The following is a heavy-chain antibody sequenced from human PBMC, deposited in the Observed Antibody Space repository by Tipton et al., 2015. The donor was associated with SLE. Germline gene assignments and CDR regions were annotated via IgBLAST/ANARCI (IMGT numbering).Heavy chain of an antibody. V-gene: IGHV4-61*05. Sequence: LRLSCTVSGGSISSSSYYWGWIRQPPGKGLEWIGYIYYSGSTNYNPSLKSRVTISVDTSKNLFSLKLSSVTAADTAVYYCARRKAVAGFDYWGQGTLVTVSS. CDR2: IYYSGST. J-gene: IGHJ4*02. CDR1: GGSISSSSYY. CDR3: ARRKAVAGFDY. D-gene: IGHD6-19*01.